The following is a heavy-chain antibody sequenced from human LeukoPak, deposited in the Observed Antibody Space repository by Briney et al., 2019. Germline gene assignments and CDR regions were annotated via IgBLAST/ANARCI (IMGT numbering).Heavy chain of an antibody. V-gene: IGHV4-38-2*01. CDR1: GYSISSGYY. Sequence: SETLSLTCAVSGYSISSGYYWGWIRQPPGKGLEWIGSIYHSGSTYYNPSLKSRVTISVDTSKNQFSLKLSSVTAADTAVYYCATPGEYCSSTSCLYYYYYYMDVWGKGTTVTVSS. CDR3: ATPGEYCSSTSCLYYYYYYMDV. J-gene: IGHJ6*03. D-gene: IGHD2-2*01. CDR2: IYHSGST.